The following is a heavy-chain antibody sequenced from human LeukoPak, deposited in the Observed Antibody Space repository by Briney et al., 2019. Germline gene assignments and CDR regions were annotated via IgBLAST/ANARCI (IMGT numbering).Heavy chain of an antibody. J-gene: IGHJ4*02. CDR1: GFTFRSYA. D-gene: IGHD3-16*01. CDR3: AREWGGYYFDY. CDR2: IYYSGST. Sequence: GSLRLSCAASGFTFRSYAMSWVRQPPGKGLEWIGSIYYSGSTYYNPSLKSRVTISVDMSKNQFSLKLSSVTAADTAVYYCAREWGGYYFDYWGQGTLVTVSS. V-gene: IGHV4-39*07.